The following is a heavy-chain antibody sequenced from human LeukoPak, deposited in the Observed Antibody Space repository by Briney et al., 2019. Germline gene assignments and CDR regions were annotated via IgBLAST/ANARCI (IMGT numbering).Heavy chain of an antibody. J-gene: IGHJ4*02. Sequence: SETLSLTCTVSGGSISSYYWSWIRQLAGKGLEWIGRIYTSGSTNYNPSLKSRVTMSVDTSKNQFSLKLSSVTAADTAVYYCARLSSGGPAAAFDYWGQGTLVTVSS. CDR2: IYTSGST. CDR3: ARLSSGGPAAAFDY. D-gene: IGHD2-2*01. CDR1: GGSISSYY. V-gene: IGHV4-4*07.